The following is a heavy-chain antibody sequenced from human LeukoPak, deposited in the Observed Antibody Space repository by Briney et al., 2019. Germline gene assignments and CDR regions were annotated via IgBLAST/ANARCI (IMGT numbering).Heavy chain of an antibody. J-gene: IGHJ5*02. CDR3: ARQSGELGIFRLVINPNWFDP. CDR1: GGSISSSSYY. Sequence: SETLSLTCTVSGGSISSSSYYWGCIRQPPGKGLECLGRIYYGGSTYYNPSLKSRFTISGDTSKNQFSLKLSSVTAEDTAVYYCARQSGELGIFRLVINPNWFDPWGQGTLVTVSS. V-gene: IGHV4-39*01. CDR2: IYYGGST. D-gene: IGHD3-3*01.